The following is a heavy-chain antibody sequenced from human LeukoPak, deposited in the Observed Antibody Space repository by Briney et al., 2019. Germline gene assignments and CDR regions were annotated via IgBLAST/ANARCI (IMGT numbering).Heavy chain of an antibody. V-gene: IGHV3-23*01. D-gene: IGHD3-10*01. J-gene: IGHJ4*02. CDR1: GFTFSSYA. CDR3: AKVISNEVRGVTLDY. Sequence: GGSLRLSCAASGFTFSSYAMTWVRQAPGKGLEWVSAISGSGGSTYYADSVKGRFTISRDNSKNTLYLQMNSLRAEDTAVYYCAKVISNEVRGVTLDYWGQGTLVTVSS. CDR2: ISGSGGST.